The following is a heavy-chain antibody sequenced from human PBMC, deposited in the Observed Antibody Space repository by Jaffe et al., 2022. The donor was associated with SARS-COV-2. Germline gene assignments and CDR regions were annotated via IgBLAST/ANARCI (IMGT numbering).Heavy chain of an antibody. CDR2: ITRSDSTI. CDR3: ARGRLRYNTREDFDY. Sequence: QVHLVESGGGLVKPGGSLRLSCAASGFTFSDYYMSWIRQAPGKGLEWLSHITRSDSTIYYADSVKGRFTISRDDASNSLFLQMNSLRAEDTAVYFCARGRLRYNTREDFDYWGQGTLVTVSS. CDR1: GFTFSDYY. J-gene: IGHJ4*02. D-gene: IGHD2-2*02. V-gene: IGHV3-11*01.